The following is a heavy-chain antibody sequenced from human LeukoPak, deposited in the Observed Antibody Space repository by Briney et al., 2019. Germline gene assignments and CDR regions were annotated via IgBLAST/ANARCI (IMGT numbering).Heavy chain of an antibody. CDR2: LSYDGSNK. J-gene: IGHJ3*02. CDR3: ARDGRDYSDSTGYHTDAFDI. V-gene: IGHV3-30*01. CDR1: GFTSSCYA. D-gene: IGHD3-22*01. Sequence: GGSLRLSCAAPGFTSSCYAMNSVRPAPGKGLEWEAVLSYDGSNKYYADSVKGRFTISRDNSKNTLYLQVNSLRAEDTAVYYCARDGRDYSDSTGYHTDAFDIWGQGTMVTVSS.